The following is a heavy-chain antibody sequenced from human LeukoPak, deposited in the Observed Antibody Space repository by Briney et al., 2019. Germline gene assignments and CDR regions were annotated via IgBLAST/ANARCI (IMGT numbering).Heavy chain of an antibody. J-gene: IGHJ4*02. CDR1: GFTFSSYG. CDR2: ISYDGSNK. V-gene: IGHV3-30*18. CDR3: AKDSAYQLLCIDY. D-gene: IGHD2-2*01. Sequence: PGRSLRLSCAASGFTFSSYGMHWVRQAPGKGLEWVAVISYDGSNKYYADSVKGRLTISRDNSKNTLYLQMNSLRAEDTAVYYCAKDSAYQLLCIDYWGQGTLVTVSS.